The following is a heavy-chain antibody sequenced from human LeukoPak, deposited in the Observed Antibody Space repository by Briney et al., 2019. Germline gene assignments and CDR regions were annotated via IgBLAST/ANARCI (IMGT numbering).Heavy chain of an antibody. D-gene: IGHD2-2*01. V-gene: IGHV1-2*02. CDR2: INPNSGDT. J-gene: IGHJ4*02. CDR1: GYTFTGHY. Sequence: ASVKVSCKASGYTFTGHYMYWVRQAPGQGLEWMGWINPNSGDTNYAQKFQGRVTMTRDTSISTAYMDLNRLTSDDTAVYYCARRLTTSQVLDYWGQGTLVTVSS. CDR3: ARRLTTSQVLDY.